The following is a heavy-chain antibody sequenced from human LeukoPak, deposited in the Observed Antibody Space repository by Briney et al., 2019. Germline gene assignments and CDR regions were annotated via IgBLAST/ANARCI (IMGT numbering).Heavy chain of an antibody. D-gene: IGHD3-22*01. CDR3: AVSQPYYYDSSGYYPDY. CDR2: ISYSGST. Sequence: SETLSLTCTVSGGSISRTSYYWGWIRQPPGKGLEWIGSISYSGSTYYNPSLKSRVTISVDTSKNQFSLRLSSVTAADTAVYYCAVSQPYYYDSSGYYPDYWGRGTLVTVSS. V-gene: IGHV4-39*01. CDR1: GGSISRTSYY. J-gene: IGHJ4*02.